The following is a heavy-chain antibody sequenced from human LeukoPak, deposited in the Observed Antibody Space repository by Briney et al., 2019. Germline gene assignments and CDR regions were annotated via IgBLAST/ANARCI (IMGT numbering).Heavy chain of an antibody. Sequence: PGGSLRLSCAASGFTFSSYSMNWVRQAPGKGLEWVSSISSSSSYIYYADSVKGRFTISRDNAKNSLYLQMNSLRAEDTAVYYCARDFGAAGLYYFDYWAQGTLVTVSS. J-gene: IGHJ4*02. CDR3: ARDFGAAGLYYFDY. V-gene: IGHV3-21*01. CDR2: ISSSSSYI. D-gene: IGHD6-13*01. CDR1: GFTFSSYS.